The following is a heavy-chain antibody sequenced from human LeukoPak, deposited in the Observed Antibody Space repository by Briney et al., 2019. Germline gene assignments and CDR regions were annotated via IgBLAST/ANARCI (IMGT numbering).Heavy chain of an antibody. CDR1: GFTFSGYA. D-gene: IGHD2-2*01. Sequence: GGSLRLSCAASGFTFSGYAMSWVRQAPGKGLEWVSAISGSGGSTYYADSVKGRFTISRDNSKNTLYLQMNSLRAEDTAVYYCAKDRDCSSTSCLGWFDPWGQGTLVTVSS. V-gene: IGHV3-23*01. CDR2: ISGSGGST. CDR3: AKDRDCSSTSCLGWFDP. J-gene: IGHJ5*02.